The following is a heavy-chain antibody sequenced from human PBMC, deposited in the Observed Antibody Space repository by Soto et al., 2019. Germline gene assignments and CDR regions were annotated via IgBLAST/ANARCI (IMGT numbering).Heavy chain of an antibody. V-gene: IGHV1-8*01. J-gene: IGHJ5*02. CDR1: GYTFITYE. CDR3: ARAYSQSYNWFDP. D-gene: IGHD2-21*01. Sequence: QVQLVQSGAEVKKPGASVTVSCKTSGYTFITYEINWERQASGQGLEWMGWMNPNSGRSGYAQKFQGRVNMTSNHSITTAYMALSSLRSEDTAIYYCARAYSQSYNWFDPWGQGTLVTVYS. CDR2: MNPNSGRS.